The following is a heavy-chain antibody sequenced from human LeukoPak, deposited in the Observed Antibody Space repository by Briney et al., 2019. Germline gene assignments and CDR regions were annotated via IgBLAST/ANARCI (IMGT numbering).Heavy chain of an antibody. D-gene: IGHD5-12*01. J-gene: IGHJ6*03. Sequence: GGSLRLSCAASGFTFSSYAMSWVRQAPGKGLEWVSGISGGGGSTYYADSVKGRFTISRDNSKNTVYVQMNRLRAEDTAIYYCAKDEASGYGLGVGYYYYMDVWAKGTTVTVSS. V-gene: IGHV3-23*01. CDR2: ISGGGGST. CDR1: GFTFSSYA. CDR3: AKDEASGYGLGVGYYYYMDV.